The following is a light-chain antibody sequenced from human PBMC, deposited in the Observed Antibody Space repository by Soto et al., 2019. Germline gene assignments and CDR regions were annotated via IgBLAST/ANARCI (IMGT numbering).Light chain of an antibody. CDR3: QKFAGS. J-gene: IGKJ4*02. CDR2: GAS. CDR1: QSVSPSS. Sequence: PGERATLSCRASQSVSPSSLAWYQQRPGQSPRLLIYGASSRATGIPDRFSGRGSGTDFTLIISRLEPEDFAVYYCQKFAGSFGG. V-gene: IGKV3-20*01.